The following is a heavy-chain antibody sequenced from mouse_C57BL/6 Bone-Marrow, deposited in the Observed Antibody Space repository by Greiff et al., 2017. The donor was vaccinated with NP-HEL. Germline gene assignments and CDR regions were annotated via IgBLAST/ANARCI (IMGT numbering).Heavy chain of an antibody. CDR1: GYTFTSYG. D-gene: IGHD1-1*01. CDR2: IYPRSGNT. CDR3: ARYFRYDGSSPYYFDY. J-gene: IGHJ2*01. V-gene: IGHV1-81*01. Sequence: QVQLQQSGAELARPGASVKLSCKASGYTFTSYGISWVKQRTGQGLEWIGEIYPRSGNTYYNEKFKGKATLTADKSSSTAYMELRSLTSEDSAVYVCARYFRYDGSSPYYFDYWGQGTTLTVSA.